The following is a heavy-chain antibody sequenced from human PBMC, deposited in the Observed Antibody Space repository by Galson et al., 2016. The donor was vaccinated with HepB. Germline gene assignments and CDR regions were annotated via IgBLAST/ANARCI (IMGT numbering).Heavy chain of an antibody. CDR1: GVTFSNFA. Sequence: SVKVSCKASGVTFSNFAVSWVRQAPGQGPEWMGGIVPIFHTPNYAQKFLGRVTIVADGSTSTAHMELSSLRSDDTALYYCVRDPPTPWGQGFLVTVSS. CDR3: VRDPPTP. V-gene: IGHV1-69*13. J-gene: IGHJ4*02. D-gene: IGHD4-11*01. CDR2: IVPIFHTP.